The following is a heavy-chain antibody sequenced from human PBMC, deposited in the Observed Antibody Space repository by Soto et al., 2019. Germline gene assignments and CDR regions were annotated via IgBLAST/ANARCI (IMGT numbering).Heavy chain of an antibody. CDR3: ASPGGYSYGYNY. CDR1: GGTFSSYA. Sequence: SVKVSCKASGGTFSSYAISWVRQAPGQGLEWMGGIIPIFGTANYAPKFQGRVTITADESTSTAYMELSSLRSENTAVYYCASPGGYSYGYNYWGQGTLVTVSS. D-gene: IGHD5-18*01. J-gene: IGHJ4*02. CDR2: IIPIFGTA. V-gene: IGHV1-69*13.